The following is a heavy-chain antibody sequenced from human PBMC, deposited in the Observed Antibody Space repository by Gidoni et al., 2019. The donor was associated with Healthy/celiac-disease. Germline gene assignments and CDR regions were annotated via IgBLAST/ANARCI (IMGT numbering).Heavy chain of an antibody. CDR3: ARTDYGDYDGTFAGTYDY. V-gene: IGHV1-69*04. D-gene: IGHD4-17*01. Sequence: QVQLVQSWAEVKKPGSSVKVSCKASGGTFSSYAISWVRQAPGQGLEWMGRIIPILGIANYAQKFQGRVTITADKSTSTAYMELSSLRSEDTAVYYCARTDYGDYDGTFAGTYDYWGQGTLVTVSS. CDR2: IIPILGIA. J-gene: IGHJ4*02. CDR1: GGTFSSYA.